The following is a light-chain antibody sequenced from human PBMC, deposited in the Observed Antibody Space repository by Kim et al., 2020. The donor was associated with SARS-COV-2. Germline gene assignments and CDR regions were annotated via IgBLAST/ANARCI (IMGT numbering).Light chain of an antibody. J-gene: IGKJ4*01. CDR2: GAS. CDR1: QSVSNK. Sequence: EIVMTQSPDTLSVSPGERATLSCRASQSVSNKLAWYQQRPGLAPRLLIYGASTRATGIPARFSGSGSGTDFTLTISSLQSEDFGVYYCQQYDDWPPITFGGGTKVEI. V-gene: IGKV3-15*01. CDR3: QQYDDWPPIT.